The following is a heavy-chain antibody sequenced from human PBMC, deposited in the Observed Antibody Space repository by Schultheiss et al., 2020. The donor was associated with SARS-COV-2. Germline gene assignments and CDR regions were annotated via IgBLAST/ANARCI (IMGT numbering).Heavy chain of an antibody. D-gene: IGHD4-11*01. J-gene: IGHJ4*02. CDR2: ISSGSSPM. Sequence: GGSLRLSCAGSGFTFSAYSMNWVRQAPGKGLEWVSYISSGSSPMYYAASVKGRFTISRDNAKNSLYLQMNSLRAEDTAMYYCTLTGGDYSGTYYFDDWGQGALVTVSS. CDR1: GFTFSAYS. CDR3: TLTGGDYSGTYYFDD. V-gene: IGHV3-48*01.